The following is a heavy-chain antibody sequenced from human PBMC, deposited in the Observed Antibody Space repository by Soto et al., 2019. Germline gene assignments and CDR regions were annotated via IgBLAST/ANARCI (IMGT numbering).Heavy chain of an antibody. CDR3: ARDLRAYYDFWSGPNWFDP. J-gene: IGHJ5*02. Sequence: GASVKVSCKASGYTFTSYGISWVRQAPEQGLEWMGWISAYNGNTNYAQKLQGRVTMTTDTSTSTAYMELRSLRSDDTAVYYCARDLRAYYDFWSGPNWFDPWGQGTLVTVSS. CDR2: ISAYNGNT. V-gene: IGHV1-18*01. D-gene: IGHD3-3*01. CDR1: GYTFTSYG.